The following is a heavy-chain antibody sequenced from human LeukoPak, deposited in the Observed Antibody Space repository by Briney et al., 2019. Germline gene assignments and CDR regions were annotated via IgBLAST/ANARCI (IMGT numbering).Heavy chain of an antibody. Sequence: PGGSLRLSCAASGFTFSSYGMHWVRQAPGKGLEWVAFIRYDGSNKYYADSVKGRFTISRDNSKNTLYLQMNSLRAEDTAVYYCAKDRGKWLVVSCPDYWGQGTLVTVSS. CDR1: GFTFSSYG. J-gene: IGHJ4*02. CDR3: AKDRGKWLVVSCPDY. V-gene: IGHV3-30*02. D-gene: IGHD6-19*01. CDR2: IRYDGSNK.